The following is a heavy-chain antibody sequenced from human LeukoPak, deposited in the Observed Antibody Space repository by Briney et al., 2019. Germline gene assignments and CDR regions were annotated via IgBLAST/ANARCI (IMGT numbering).Heavy chain of an antibody. D-gene: IGHD2-2*02. Sequence: SETLSLTCAVYGGSFSGYYWCLIRQPPATGLDWIGEINHSGSTNYNPSLKSRVTISVDTSKNQFSLKLSSVTAADTAVYYCASGARRQDTHSPQFDYWGQGTLVTVSS. J-gene: IGHJ4*02. CDR3: ASGARRQDTHSPQFDY. CDR1: GGSFSGYY. CDR2: INHSGST. V-gene: IGHV4-34*01.